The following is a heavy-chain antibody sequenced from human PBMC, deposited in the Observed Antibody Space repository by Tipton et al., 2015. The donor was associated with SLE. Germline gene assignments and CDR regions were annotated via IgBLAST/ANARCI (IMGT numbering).Heavy chain of an antibody. V-gene: IGHV4-34*01. Sequence: GLVKPSETLSLTCAVYGGSFSGKYWNWIRQPPGKGLEWIGEINHSGRTNYNPSLKSRVNISVDKSKNQFSLRLNSVTAADTGVYYCARHFYNIGWNHFDNWGPGTLVTVSS. J-gene: IGHJ4*02. CDR1: GGSFSGKY. CDR3: ARHFYNIGWNHFDN. D-gene: IGHD6-19*01. CDR2: INHSGRT.